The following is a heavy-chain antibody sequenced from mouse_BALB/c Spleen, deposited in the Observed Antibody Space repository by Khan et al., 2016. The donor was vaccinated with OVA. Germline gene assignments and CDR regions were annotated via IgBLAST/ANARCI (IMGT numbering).Heavy chain of an antibody. D-gene: IGHD3-3*01. J-gene: IGHJ4*01. V-gene: IGHV1-18*01. CDR1: GYTFTEYT. CDR2: INPKNGVT. CDR3: ARDAGRY. Sequence: EVKLMESGPELVKPGASVKISCKTSGYTFTEYTLHWMKQSHGKSLEWIGVINPKNGVTSYNQKFKGKDTLTVDKSSSTAYMEFRSLTSEDSAVYYCARDAGRYWGQGTSVTVSS.